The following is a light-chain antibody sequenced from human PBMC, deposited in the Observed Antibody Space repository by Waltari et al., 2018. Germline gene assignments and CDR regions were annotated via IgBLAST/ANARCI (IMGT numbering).Light chain of an antibody. V-gene: IGKV1-39*01. CDR2: TAS. CDR3: QQSYSAPYT. Sequence: DVQLTHSPSSLSVSVGDCVIITCRASQTISKYLNWYQQKPGKAPKLLIYTASNLQSGVPSRFSGSGSQTDFTLTISALQVEDFATYYCQQSYSAPYTFGQGTKL. CDR1: QTISKY. J-gene: IGKJ2*01.